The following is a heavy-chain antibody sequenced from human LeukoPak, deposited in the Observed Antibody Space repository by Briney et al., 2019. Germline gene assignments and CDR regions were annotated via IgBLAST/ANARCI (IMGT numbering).Heavy chain of an antibody. CDR1: GASISSYY. D-gene: IGHD3-3*01. CDR3: ARDGGGRGFWSGYYGREAFDI. V-gene: IGHV4-59*01. CDR2: IYYSGSI. Sequence: SETLSLTCTVSGASISSYYWSWIRQPPGKGLEWIGDIYYSGSIKYNPSLKSRVAMSVDTSKNQFSLKLSSVTAADTAVYYCARDGGGRGFWSGYYGREAFDIWGQGTMVTVSS. J-gene: IGHJ3*02.